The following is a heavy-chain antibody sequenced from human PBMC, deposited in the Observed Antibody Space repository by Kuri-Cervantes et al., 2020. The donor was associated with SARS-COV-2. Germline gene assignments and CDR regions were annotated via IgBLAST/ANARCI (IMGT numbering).Heavy chain of an antibody. CDR1: GYTLTELS. V-gene: IGHV1-3*02. D-gene: IGHD2-15*01. CDR3: ATGLYCSSGSCYGGDY. Sequence: ASVKVSCKVSGYTLTELSMHWVRQAPGQRLEWMGWSNAGNGNTKYSQEFQGRVTITRDTSASTAYMELRSLRSDDTAVYYCATGLYCSSGSCYGGDYWGQGTLVTVSS. CDR2: SNAGNGNT. J-gene: IGHJ4*02.